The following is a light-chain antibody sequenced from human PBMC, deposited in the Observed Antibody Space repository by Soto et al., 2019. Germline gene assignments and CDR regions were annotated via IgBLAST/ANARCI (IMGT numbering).Light chain of an antibody. J-gene: IGLJ2*01. Sequence: SYELTQPPSVSVAPGKTASITCVGNNIGSKSVHWYQQKPGQAPVLVISYDRDRPSGIPDQFSGSNSGSTATLTISRVEAGDEADYYCQVWDTKSAHVVFGGGTKVTVL. CDR3: QVWDTKSAHVV. V-gene: IGLV3-21*04. CDR1: NIGSKS. CDR2: YDR.